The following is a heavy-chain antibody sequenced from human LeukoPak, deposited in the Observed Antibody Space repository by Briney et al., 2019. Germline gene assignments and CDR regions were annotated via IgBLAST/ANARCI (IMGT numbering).Heavy chain of an antibody. CDR3: AKVVLTGLDY. CDR1: GFTFTSYA. V-gene: IGHV3-30*02. CDR2: IRYDGSNT. D-gene: IGHD1-14*01. J-gene: IGHJ4*02. Sequence: GGSLRLSCAASGFTFTSYAMSWVRPAPGKGLEWVAFIRYDGSNTYYADSVKGRFTISRDNSKNTLYLQMNSLRAEDTAVYYCAKVVLTGLDYWGQGTLVTVSS.